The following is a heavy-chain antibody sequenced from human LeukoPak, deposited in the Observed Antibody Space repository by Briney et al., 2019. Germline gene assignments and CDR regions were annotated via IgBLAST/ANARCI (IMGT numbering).Heavy chain of an antibody. CDR1: GFIFSDYY. Sequence: PGGSLRLSCAASGFIFSDYYMDWVRQAPGKGLEWVGRTRNKAISYTTEYAASVKGRFTISRDDSKNSLYLQMNSLKTEDTAVYYCARWYCSGGSCHPDYWGQGTLVTVSS. CDR3: ARWYCSGGSCHPDY. J-gene: IGHJ4*02. D-gene: IGHD2-15*01. CDR2: TRNKAISYTT. V-gene: IGHV3-72*01.